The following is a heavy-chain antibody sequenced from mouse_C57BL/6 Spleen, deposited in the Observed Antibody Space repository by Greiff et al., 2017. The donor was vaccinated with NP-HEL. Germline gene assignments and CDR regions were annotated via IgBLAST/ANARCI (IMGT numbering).Heavy chain of an antibody. CDR3: ARGRRDFDY. CDR1: GFTFSSYA. CDR2: ISDGGSYT. Sequence: EVQLVESGGGLVKPGGSLKLSCAASGFTFSSYAMSWVRQTPEKRLEWVATISDGGSYTYYPDNVKGRFTISRDNAKNNLYLQMSHLKSEDTAMYYCARGRRDFDYWGQGTTLTVSS. J-gene: IGHJ2*01. V-gene: IGHV5-4*01.